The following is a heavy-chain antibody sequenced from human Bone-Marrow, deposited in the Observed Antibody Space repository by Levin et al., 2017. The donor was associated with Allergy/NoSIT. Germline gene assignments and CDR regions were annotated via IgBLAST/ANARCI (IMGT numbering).Heavy chain of an antibody. V-gene: IGHV3-30*18. J-gene: IGHJ4*02. CDR3: AKDLGYTGSIFDY. D-gene: IGHD3-16*01. CDR2: ISYDGSDT. Sequence: GGSLRLSCAASGFTFSRFDMNWVRQAPGKGLEWVAVISYDGSDTSYADSVKGRFTISRDNSKNTLYLQMHSLRAEDTAVYYCAKDLGYTGSIFDYWGQGALVTVSS. CDR1: GFTFSRFD.